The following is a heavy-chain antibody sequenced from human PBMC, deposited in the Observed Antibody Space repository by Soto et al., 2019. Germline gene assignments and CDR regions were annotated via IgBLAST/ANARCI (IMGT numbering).Heavy chain of an antibody. J-gene: IGHJ1*01. CDR1: AYTFTSYG. CDR3: VIGALDFQH. V-gene: IGHV1-18*01. Sequence: GASGKVSCTASAYTFTSYGISLVRQAPGQGLEWMGWISAYNGNTNYAQKLQGRVTMTTDTSTSTAYMELRSLRPDDTAAYYCVIGALDFQHWGQGTLVTVSS. D-gene: IGHD3-10*01. CDR2: ISAYNGNT.